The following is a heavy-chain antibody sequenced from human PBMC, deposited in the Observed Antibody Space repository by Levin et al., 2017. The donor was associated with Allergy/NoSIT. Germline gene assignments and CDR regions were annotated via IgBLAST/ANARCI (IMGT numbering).Heavy chain of an antibody. CDR3: ARDRDDSSGYSFWFDP. J-gene: IGHJ5*02. V-gene: IGHV1-2*02. Sequence: EASVKVSCKASGYTFTGYYMHWVRQAPGQGLEWMGWINPNSGGTNYAQKFQGRVTMTRDTSISTAYMELSRLRSDDTAVYYCARDRDDSSGYSFWFDPWGQGTLVTVSS. CDR1: GYTFTGYY. CDR2: INPNSGGT. D-gene: IGHD3-22*01.